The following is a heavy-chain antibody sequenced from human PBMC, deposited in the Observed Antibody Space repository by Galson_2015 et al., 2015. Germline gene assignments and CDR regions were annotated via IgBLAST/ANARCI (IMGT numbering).Heavy chain of an antibody. D-gene: IGHD4-17*01. Sequence: SLRLSCAASGFTFSSYSMNWVRQAPGKGLEWVSYISSSSSTIYYADSVKGRFTISRDNAKNPLYLQMNSLRDEDTAVYYCASESYGDYYGMDVWAKGPRSPSP. CDR3: ASESYGDYYGMDV. CDR1: GFTFSSYS. V-gene: IGHV3-48*02. J-gene: IGHJ6*02. CDR2: ISSSSSTI.